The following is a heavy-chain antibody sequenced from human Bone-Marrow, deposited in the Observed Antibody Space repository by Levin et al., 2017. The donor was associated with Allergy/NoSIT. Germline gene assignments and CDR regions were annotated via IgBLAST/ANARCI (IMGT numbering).Heavy chain of an antibody. Sequence: GGSLRLSCAASEFIVSSNYISWVRQAPGKGLDWVSVIYSGGSAYYAESVKGRFTISRDNSKNTLYLQMTSLRAEDTAVYYCVARSNSMDVWGQGTTVTVSS. J-gene: IGHJ6*02. CDR1: EFIVSSNY. CDR3: VARSNSMDV. D-gene: IGHD1/OR15-1a*01. CDR2: IYSGGSA. V-gene: IGHV3-66*01.